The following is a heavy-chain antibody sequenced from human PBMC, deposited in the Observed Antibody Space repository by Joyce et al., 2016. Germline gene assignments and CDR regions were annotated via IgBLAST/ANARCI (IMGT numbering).Heavy chain of an antibody. D-gene: IGHD1-7*01. V-gene: IGHV4-34*02. CDR2: INYSGSI. CDR3: VRAGRELLRYYGMDV. J-gene: IGHJ6*02. Sequence: QVLLQQWGAGLLKPSETLSLTCGVHGGSFSAYYWSWIRQSPGKGLEWIGEINYSGSINYNPSLQSRVTISRDTSKNQLSLKLRSVTAADTAVYYCVRAGRELLRYYGMDVWGQGTTVTVSS. CDR1: GGSFSAYY.